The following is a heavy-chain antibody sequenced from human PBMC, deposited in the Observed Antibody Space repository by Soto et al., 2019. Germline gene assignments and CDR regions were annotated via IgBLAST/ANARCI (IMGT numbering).Heavy chain of an antibody. CDR3: GGRTSLASVQLLVGEISNHNWFDP. Sequence: SETLSLTCTVSNSANSDALYYWGWIRQPPGKGLEWIGSIYHTGSSYYNPSLQGRVTISMDKSKNQFSLKLTSVTAADTAIYFCGGRTSLASVQLLVGEISNHNWFDPWSQGTLVTVSS. J-gene: IGHJ5*02. D-gene: IGHD3-10*01. V-gene: IGHV4-39*01. CDR2: IYHTGSS. CDR1: NSANSDALYY.